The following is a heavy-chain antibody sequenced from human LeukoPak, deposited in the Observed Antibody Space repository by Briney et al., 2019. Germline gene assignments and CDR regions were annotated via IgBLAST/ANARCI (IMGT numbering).Heavy chain of an antibody. D-gene: IGHD3-22*01. Sequence: ASVKVSCKASGYTFTSYAISWVRQAPGQGPEWMGWINMYNGNTNYAQKLQGRVTMTTDTSTSTAYMELRSLRSDDTAVYYCARDQSYYVSSGYYYVTYFQYWGQGILVTVSS. CDR1: GYTFTSYA. V-gene: IGHV1-18*01. J-gene: IGHJ1*01. CDR3: ARDQSYYVSSGYYYVTYFQY. CDR2: INMYNGNT.